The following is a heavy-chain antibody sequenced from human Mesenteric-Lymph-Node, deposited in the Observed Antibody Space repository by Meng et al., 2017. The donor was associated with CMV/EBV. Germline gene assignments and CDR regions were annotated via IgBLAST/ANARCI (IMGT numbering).Heavy chain of an antibody. J-gene: IGHJ4*02. CDR2: INSDGSST. Sequence: GGSLRLSCAASGFTFSSYCMHWVRQAPGKGLVWVSRINSDGSSTNYADSVKGRFTISRDNAKNTLYLQMNSLRAEDTAVYYCAREYSSSRYFDYWGQGTLVTVSS. CDR1: GFTFSSYC. CDR3: AREYSSSRYFDY. V-gene: IGHV3-74*01. D-gene: IGHD6-6*01.